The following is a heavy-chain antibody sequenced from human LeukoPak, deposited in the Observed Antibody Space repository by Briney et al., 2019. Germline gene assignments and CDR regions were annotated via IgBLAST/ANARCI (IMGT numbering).Heavy chain of an antibody. D-gene: IGHD4-17*01. V-gene: IGHV3-33*01. CDR2: MWYDGSNK. CDR1: GFTFSSYG. Sequence: PGGSLRLSCAASGFTFSSYGMHWVRQAPGKGLEWVAVMWYDGSNKYYADSVKGRFTISRDNSKNTLYLQMHSPRAEDTAVYYCARDEVTTPRDWGQGTLVTVSS. J-gene: IGHJ4*02. CDR3: ARDEVTTPRD.